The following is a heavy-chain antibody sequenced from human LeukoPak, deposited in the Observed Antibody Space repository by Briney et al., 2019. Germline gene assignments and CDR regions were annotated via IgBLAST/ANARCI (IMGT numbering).Heavy chain of an antibody. D-gene: IGHD2-2*01. V-gene: IGHV4-34*01. Sequence: SETLSLTCAVYGGSFSGYYWGWIRQPPGKGLEWIGEINHSGSTNYNPSLKSRVTISVDTSKNQFSLKLSSVTAADTAVYYCARATSSYSVGWFDPWGQGTLVTVSS. CDR3: ARATSSYSVGWFDP. CDR1: GGSFSGYY. J-gene: IGHJ5*02. CDR2: INHSGST.